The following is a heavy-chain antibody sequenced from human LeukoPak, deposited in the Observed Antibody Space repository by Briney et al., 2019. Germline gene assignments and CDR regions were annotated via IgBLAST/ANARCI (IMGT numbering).Heavy chain of an antibody. CDR3: ARDDVGSAGGY. V-gene: IGHV1-3*04. J-gene: IGHJ4*02. CDR2: INTGNGNT. Sequence: ASVKVSCKASGYTFTSYAMHWVRQAPGQRLEWMGWINTGNGNTKYSQKFQGRVTITRDTFASTAYMELSSLRSEDTAGYYCARDDVGSAGGYWGQGTLVTVSS. D-gene: IGHD3-10*01. CDR1: GYTFTSYA.